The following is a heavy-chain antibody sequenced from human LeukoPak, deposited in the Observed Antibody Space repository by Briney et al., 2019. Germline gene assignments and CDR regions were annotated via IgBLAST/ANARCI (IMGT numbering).Heavy chain of an antibody. CDR2: IRGSGGST. CDR1: GFTFSSYA. J-gene: IGHJ6*02. CDR3: ARDQWNGMDV. Sequence: GGSLRLSCAASGFTFSSYAMSWVRQAPGKGLEWVSAIRGSGGSTYYADSVKGRFTISRDNSKNTLYLQMNSLRAEDTAVYYCARDQWNGMDVWGQGTTVTVSS. D-gene: IGHD2-8*01. V-gene: IGHV3-23*01.